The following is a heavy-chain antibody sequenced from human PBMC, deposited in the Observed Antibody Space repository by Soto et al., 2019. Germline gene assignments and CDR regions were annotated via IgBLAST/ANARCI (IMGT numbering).Heavy chain of an antibody. D-gene: IGHD7-27*01. CDR3: ARESEDLTSNFDY. CDR2: ISSTTNYI. J-gene: IGHJ4*02. CDR1: GCTFTRYS. Sequence: GSLRRTCSASGCTFTRYSMNWVRQAPGKGLEWVSSISSTTNYIYYGDSMKGRFTISRDNAKNSLYLEMNSLRAEDTAVYYCARESEDLTSNFDYWGQGTLVTVYS. V-gene: IGHV3-21*06.